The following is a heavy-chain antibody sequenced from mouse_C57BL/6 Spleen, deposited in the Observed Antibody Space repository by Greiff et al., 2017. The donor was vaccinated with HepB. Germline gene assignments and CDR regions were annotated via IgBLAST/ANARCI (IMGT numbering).Heavy chain of an antibody. CDR1: GYTFTGYW. CDR2: IDPSDSDT. J-gene: IGHJ4*01. Sequence: QVQLQQPGAELVRPGSSVKLSCKASGYTFTGYWMHWVKQRPIQGLEWIGNIDPSDSDTNYNQKFKDKATLTVDKSSSTAYIQLNSLTSEDSAVDSCARKGDGKSYEGYAFDYWGQGTLVTVSA. V-gene: IGHV1-52*01. CDR3: ARKGDGKSYEGYAFDY. D-gene: IGHD1-1*01.